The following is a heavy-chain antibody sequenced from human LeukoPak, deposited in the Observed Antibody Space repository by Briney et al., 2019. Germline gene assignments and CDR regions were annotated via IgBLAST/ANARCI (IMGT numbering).Heavy chain of an antibody. V-gene: IGHV3-74*01. CDR2: IKSDGTTT. CDR1: GFTFSSYS. Sequence: GGSPRLSCAASGFTFSSYSMNWVRQAPGKGLVWVSRIKSDGTTTSYADSVKGRFTISRDNAKNSLYLQMNSLRAEDTAVYYCARANDNYYYYYMDVWGKGTTVTISS. J-gene: IGHJ6*03. D-gene: IGHD3-9*01. CDR3: ARANDNYYYYYMDV.